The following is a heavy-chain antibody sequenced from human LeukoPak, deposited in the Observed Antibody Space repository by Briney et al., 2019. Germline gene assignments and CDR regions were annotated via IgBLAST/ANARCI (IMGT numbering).Heavy chain of an antibody. CDR1: GFTFSSYR. Sequence: GGSLRLSCAASGFTFSSYRMSWVRQAPGKGLEWVANIKQDGSEKYYVDSVKGRFTISRDNAKNSLYLQMHSLRAEDTAVYYCARDPRGDYPSRWGQGTVVTVSS. V-gene: IGHV3-7*03. J-gene: IGHJ4*02. D-gene: IGHD4-17*01. CDR2: IKQDGSEK. CDR3: ARDPRGDYPSR.